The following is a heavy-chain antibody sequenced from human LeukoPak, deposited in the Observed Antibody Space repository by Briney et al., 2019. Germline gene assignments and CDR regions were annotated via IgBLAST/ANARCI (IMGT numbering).Heavy chain of an antibody. CDR1: GGSISSYY. Sequence: SETLSLTCTVSGGSISSYYWSWIRQPPGKGLEWIGEINHSGSTNYNPSLKSRVTISVDTSKNQFSLKLSSVTAADTAVYYCAREGSSSWHLTGFDPWGQGTLVTVSS. CDR2: INHSGST. V-gene: IGHV4-34*01. CDR3: AREGSSSWHLTGFDP. J-gene: IGHJ5*02. D-gene: IGHD6-13*01.